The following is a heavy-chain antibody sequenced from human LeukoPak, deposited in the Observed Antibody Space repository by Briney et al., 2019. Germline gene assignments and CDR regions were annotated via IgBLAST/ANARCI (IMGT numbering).Heavy chain of an antibody. V-gene: IGHV4-59*08. CDR3: ARLLWFGELGHFDY. CDR1: GGSISSYY. Sequence: SETLSLTCTVSGGSISSYYWSWIRQPPGKGPEWIGYTYYSGSTNYNPSLKSRVTISVDTSKNQFSLKLSSVTAADTAVYYCARLLWFGELGHFDYWGQGTLVTVSS. J-gene: IGHJ4*02. D-gene: IGHD3-10*01. CDR2: TYYSGST.